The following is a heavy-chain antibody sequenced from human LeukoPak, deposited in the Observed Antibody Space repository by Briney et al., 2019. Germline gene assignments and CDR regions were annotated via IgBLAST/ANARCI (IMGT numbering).Heavy chain of an antibody. D-gene: IGHD3-16*01. CDR3: VRARAGGLDY. J-gene: IGHJ4*02. Sequence: PGGSLRLSCAASGFTFRHYAVHWVRQAPGRGLEWVAVLSFDGAHKYYAESVKGRFTISKDNSNNTLFLQMDSLRLEDTALYYCVRARAGGLDYWDQGTLVTVSS. CDR1: GFTFRHYA. V-gene: IGHV3-30*04. CDR2: LSFDGAHK.